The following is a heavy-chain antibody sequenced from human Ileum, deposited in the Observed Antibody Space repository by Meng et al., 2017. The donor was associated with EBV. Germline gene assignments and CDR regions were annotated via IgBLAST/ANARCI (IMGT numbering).Heavy chain of an antibody. CDR3: ARRPTGIDY. V-gene: IGHV4-34*12. Sequence: QLQLQHGGAGLLTPTETRSLICAVNGGSLSGAYWNWIRQPPGKGLEWIGEIIHGGSPSYNPSLKSRVTISIDTSKNQLSLMLSSVTAADTAVYYCARRPTGIDYWGQGTLVTVSS. CDR1: GGSLSGAY. J-gene: IGHJ4*02. CDR2: IIHGGSP. D-gene: IGHD2-8*02.